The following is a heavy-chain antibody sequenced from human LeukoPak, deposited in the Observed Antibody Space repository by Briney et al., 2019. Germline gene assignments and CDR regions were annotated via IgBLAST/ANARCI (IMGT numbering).Heavy chain of an antibody. D-gene: IGHD3-10*01. CDR2: ISYDGSNK. CDR3: AGSSINILAQH. V-gene: IGHV3-30*03. Sequence: QPGRSLRLSCAASGFTFSSYGMHWVRQAPGKGLEWVAVISYDGSNKYYADSVKGRFTISRDNSKNTLFLQLGSLRAEDMAVYYCAGSSINILAQHWGQGTLVTVSS. J-gene: IGHJ1*01. CDR1: GFTFSSYG.